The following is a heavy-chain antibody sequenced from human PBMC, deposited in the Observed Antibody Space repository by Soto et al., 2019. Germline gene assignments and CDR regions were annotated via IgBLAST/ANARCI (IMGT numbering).Heavy chain of an antibody. V-gene: IGHV3-21*01. J-gene: IGHJ4*02. D-gene: IGHD6-19*01. CDR1: GFTFSSYS. CDR2: ISSSSSYI. Sequence: EVQLVESGGGLVKPGGSLRLSCAASGFTFSSYSMNWVRQAPGKGLEWVSSISSSSSYIYYADSVKGRFTISRDNAKNSLYLQMNSLIAEDTAVYYCASVYSSGWHHVGYSDYGGQGTLVTVSS. CDR3: ASVYSSGWHHVGYSDY.